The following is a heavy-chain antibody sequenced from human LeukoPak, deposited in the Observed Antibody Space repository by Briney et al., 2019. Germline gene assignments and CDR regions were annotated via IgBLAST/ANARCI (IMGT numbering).Heavy chain of an antibody. D-gene: IGHD3-9*01. CDR3: ARWSVGGYYDILSTYYYGMDV. CDR2: INHSGST. Sequence: SETLSLTCAVYGGSFSGYYWSSIRQPPGKGLEWIGEINHSGSTNYNPSLESRVTISVDTSKNQFSLKLSSVTAADTAVYYCARWSVGGYYDILSTYYYGMDVWGQGTTVTVSS. V-gene: IGHV4-34*01. CDR1: GGSFSGYY. J-gene: IGHJ6*02.